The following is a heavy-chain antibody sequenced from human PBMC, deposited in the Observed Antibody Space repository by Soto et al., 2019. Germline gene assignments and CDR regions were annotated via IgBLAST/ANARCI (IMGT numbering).Heavy chain of an antibody. Sequence: QVQLQESGPGLVKPSQTLSLTCTVSGGSISSGDYYWSWIRQHPGKGLECIGYIYYSGSTYYNPSLKGRVTMSVDTSENQFSLKLSSVTAADTAVYYCARYGSGTYYPTTFDYWGQGTLVTVSS. CDR2: IYYSGST. CDR1: GGSISSGDYY. V-gene: IGHV4-31*03. D-gene: IGHD3-10*01. CDR3: ARYGSGTYYPTTFDY. J-gene: IGHJ4*02.